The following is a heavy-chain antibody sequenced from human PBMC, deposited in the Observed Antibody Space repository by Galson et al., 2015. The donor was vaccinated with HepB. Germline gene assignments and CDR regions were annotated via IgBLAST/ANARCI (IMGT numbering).Heavy chain of an antibody. Sequence: SLRLSCAASGFTFSDYYVSWIRQAPGKGLEWVSYISSSSSYTNYADSVNGRFTISRDNAKNSLYLQMNSLRAEDTAVYYCARDGPMVRGVIKDYYYYGMDVWGQGTTITVFS. D-gene: IGHD3-10*01. CDR3: ARDGPMVRGVIKDYYYYGMDV. J-gene: IGHJ6*01. CDR2: ISSSSSYT. CDR1: GFTFSDYY. V-gene: IGHV3-11*05.